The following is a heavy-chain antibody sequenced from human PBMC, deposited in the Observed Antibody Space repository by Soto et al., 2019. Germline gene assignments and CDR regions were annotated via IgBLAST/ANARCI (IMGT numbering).Heavy chain of an antibody. CDR2: IYTSGST. J-gene: IGHJ5*02. D-gene: IGHD2-2*01. V-gene: IGHV4-4*07. CDR1: GGSISSYY. CDR3: AKDLMLCTSCYHNWFDP. Sequence: PSETLSLTCTASGGSISSYYWSWIPQPAGKGLEWIGRIYTSGSTNYNPSLKSRATMSVDTSKNQFSLKLSSVTAADTAVYYCAKDLMLCTSCYHNWFDPWGPGPLGTVSS.